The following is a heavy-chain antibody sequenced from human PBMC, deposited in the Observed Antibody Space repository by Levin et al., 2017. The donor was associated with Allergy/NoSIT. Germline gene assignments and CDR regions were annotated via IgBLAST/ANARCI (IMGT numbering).Heavy chain of an antibody. D-gene: IGHD6-13*01. V-gene: IGHV3-13*04. J-gene: IGHJ6*02. CDR3: ARDQRYSSSWEPGWDYYYGMDV. CDR2: IGTAGDT. Sequence: QAGGSLRLSCAASGFTFSSYDMHWVRQATGKGLEWVSAIGTAGDTYYPGSVKGRFTISRENAKNSLYLQMNSLRAGDTAVYYCARDQRYSSSWEPGWDYYYGMDVWGQGTTVTVSS. CDR1: GFTFSSYD.